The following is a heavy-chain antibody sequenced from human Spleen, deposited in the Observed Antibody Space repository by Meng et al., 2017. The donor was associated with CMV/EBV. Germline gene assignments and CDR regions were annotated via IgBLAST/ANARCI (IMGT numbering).Heavy chain of an antibody. CDR1: GFSFGSCG. D-gene: IGHD2-15*01. J-gene: IGHJ4*02. Sequence: AASGFSFGSCGMPWVRQAPGKGLEWVAVIWYDGSEQYYAESVKGRFVVSRDNSKYTLYLQMNNLRVDDTAVYFCAKGPYSAGFDYWGQGTLVTVSS. V-gene: IGHV3-33*03. CDR2: IWYDGSEQ. CDR3: AKGPYSAGFDY.